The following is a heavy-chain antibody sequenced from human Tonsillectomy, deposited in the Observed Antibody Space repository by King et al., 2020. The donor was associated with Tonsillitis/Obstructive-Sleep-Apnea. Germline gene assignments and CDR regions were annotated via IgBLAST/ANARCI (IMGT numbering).Heavy chain of an antibody. J-gene: IGHJ4*02. D-gene: IGHD2-2*01. CDR2: ISWNGGTI. CDR3: AKVEREYCSTTGCKFDY. CDR1: GFTFDDYA. Sequence: VQLVESGGGLVQPGRSLRLSCAASGFTFDDYAMHWVRQPPGKGLEWVSGISWNGGTIIYADSVKGRFTISRDNAKNSLYLQMNSLGPEDTAFYYCAKVEREYCSTTGCKFDYWGQGTLVTVSA. V-gene: IGHV3-9*01.